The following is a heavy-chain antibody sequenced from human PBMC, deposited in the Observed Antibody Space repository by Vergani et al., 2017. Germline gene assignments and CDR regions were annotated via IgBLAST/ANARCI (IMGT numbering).Heavy chain of an antibody. CDR1: GYTFIGYY. Sequence: QVQLVQSGAEVKKPGASVKVSCKASGYTFIGYYIHWVRQAPGQGLEWMGWIKPNSGGTKYAQKFQGRVTMTWDTSITTAYMELSRLRSDDTALYYCASGNTFGMTDAFDIWGQGTMVTVSS. CDR2: IKPNSGGT. CDR3: ASGNTFGMTDAFDI. D-gene: IGHD3-16*01. V-gene: IGHV1-2*02. J-gene: IGHJ3*02.